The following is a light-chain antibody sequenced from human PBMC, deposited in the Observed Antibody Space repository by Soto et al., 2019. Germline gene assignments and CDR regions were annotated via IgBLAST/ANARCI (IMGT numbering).Light chain of an antibody. CDR1: QSVSSN. CDR3: QQYNNWPPMA. J-gene: IGKJ1*01. Sequence: EIVMMQSPATLSVSPGERATLSCRASQSVSSNLAWYQQKPGQAPRLLIYGASTRATGISARFSGSGSGTEFTLTISSLQSEDFAVYYCQQYNNWPPMAFGQGTQVEIK. CDR2: GAS. V-gene: IGKV3-15*01.